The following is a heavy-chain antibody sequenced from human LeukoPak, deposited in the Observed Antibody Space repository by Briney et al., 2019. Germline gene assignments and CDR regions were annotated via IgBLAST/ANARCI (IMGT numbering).Heavy chain of an antibody. D-gene: IGHD3-22*01. J-gene: IGHJ4*02. CDR1: GFTFSSYS. CDR2: ISSSSSYI. V-gene: IGHV3-21*01. Sequence: PGGSLRLSCAASGFTFSSYSMNWVRQAPGKGLEWVSSISSSSSYIYYVDSVKGRFTISRDNAKNSLYLQMNSLRAEDTAVYYCAKAIHYDSSLSDYWGQGTLVTVSS. CDR3: AKAIHYDSSLSDY.